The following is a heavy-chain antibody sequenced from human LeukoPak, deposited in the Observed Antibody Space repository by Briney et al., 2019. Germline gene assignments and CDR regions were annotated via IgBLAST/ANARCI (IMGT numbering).Heavy chain of an antibody. D-gene: IGHD5-24*01. CDR3: ARETEMATLYY. Sequence: GGSLRLSCAAPGFSFSRYWMNRGRQAPGKGLEWVANIKQDGSEKYYVGSVKGRFTISRDNAKKSLYLQMNSLRAEDTAVYYCARETEMATLYYWGEGTLVTVSS. J-gene: IGHJ4*02. CDR1: GFSFSRYW. CDR2: IKQDGSEK. V-gene: IGHV3-7*04.